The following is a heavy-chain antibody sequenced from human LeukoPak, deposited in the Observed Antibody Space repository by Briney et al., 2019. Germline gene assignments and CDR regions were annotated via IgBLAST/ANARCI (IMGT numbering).Heavy chain of an antibody. CDR2: ISSSSSYI. D-gene: IGHD3-22*01. CDR3: ARGRLSGSAFDY. V-gene: IGHV3-21*01. J-gene: IGHJ4*02. CDR1: GFTFSSYS. Sequence: GGSLRLSCAASGFTFSSYSMNWVRQAPGKGLEWVSSISSSSSYIYYADSVKGRFTISRDNAKNSLYLQMNSLRAEDTAVYYCARGRLSGSAFDYWGQGTLVIVSS.